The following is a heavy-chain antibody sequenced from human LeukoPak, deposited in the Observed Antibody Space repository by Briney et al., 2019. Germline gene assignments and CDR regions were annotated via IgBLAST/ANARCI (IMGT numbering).Heavy chain of an antibody. CDR2: IIPILGIA. J-gene: IGHJ6*02. D-gene: IGHD5-12*01. V-gene: IGHV1-69*04. CDR1: GYTFTGYY. CDR3: ARARGYSGYDSPVAYYYYGMDV. Sequence: ASVKVSCKASGYTFTGYYMHWVRQAPGQGLEWMGRIIPILGIANYAQKFQGRVTITADKSTSTAYMELSSLRSEDTAVYYCARARGYSGYDSPVAYYYYGMDVWGQGTTVTVSS.